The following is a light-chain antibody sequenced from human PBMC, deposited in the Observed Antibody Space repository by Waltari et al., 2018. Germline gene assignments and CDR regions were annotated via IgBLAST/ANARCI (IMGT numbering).Light chain of an antibody. CDR1: SSNIGNNA. CDR2: YDD. Sequence: QSVLTQPPSVSEAPRQRVTISCSGSSSNIGNNAVNWYQQLPGKAPKLLIYYDDLLPSGVSDRFSGSKSGTSASLAISGLQSEDEADYYCAAWDDSLNAHVLGTGTKVTVL. V-gene: IGLV1-36*01. J-gene: IGLJ1*01. CDR3: AAWDDSLNAHV.